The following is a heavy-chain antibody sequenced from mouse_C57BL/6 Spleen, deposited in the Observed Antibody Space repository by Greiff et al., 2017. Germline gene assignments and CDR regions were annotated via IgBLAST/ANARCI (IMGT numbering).Heavy chain of an antibody. D-gene: IGHD2-2*01. V-gene: IGHV1-61*01. CDR1: GYTFTSYW. CDR3: ARTNHDGYDEDY. Sequence: VQLQQSGAELVRPGSSVKLSCKASGYTFTSYWMDWVKQRPGQGLEWIGNIYPSDGETHYTQKFKDKATLTVDKSSSTAYMQLSSLTSEDSAVNYCARTNHDGYDEDYWGQGTTLTVSS. CDR2: IYPSDGET. J-gene: IGHJ2*01.